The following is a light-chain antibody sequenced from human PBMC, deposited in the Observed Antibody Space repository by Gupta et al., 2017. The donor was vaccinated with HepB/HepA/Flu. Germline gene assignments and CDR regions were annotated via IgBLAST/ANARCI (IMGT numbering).Light chain of an antibody. CDR1: QGISSY. CDR2: AAS. Sequence: DIQMTHPPSSLSASVGDRVTITSRTSQGISSYLDWYQQKPGKAPNLLIYAASNLQNGVPSRFSGSGSGTDFTLTISRLQPEDFATYYCQQSDSTPRTFGLGTKVEIK. V-gene: IGKV1-39*01. CDR3: QQSDSTPRT. J-gene: IGKJ1*01.